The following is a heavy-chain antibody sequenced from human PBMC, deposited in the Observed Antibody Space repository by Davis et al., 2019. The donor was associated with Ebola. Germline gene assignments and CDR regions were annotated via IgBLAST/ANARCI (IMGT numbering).Heavy chain of an antibody. J-gene: IGHJ5*01. CDR3: AREAGGTTRIYDS. CDR2: ISAYNGNT. V-gene: IGHV1-18*04. D-gene: IGHD1-26*01. CDR1: SYTFTSYR. Sequence: SVTVSRKASSYTFTSYRISWVRQAPGQGLEWMGWISAYNGNTNYAQKLQGRVTMTTDTSRSTAYMELRSLRSDDTAVYYGAREAGGTTRIYDSWGQGTLVNVSS.